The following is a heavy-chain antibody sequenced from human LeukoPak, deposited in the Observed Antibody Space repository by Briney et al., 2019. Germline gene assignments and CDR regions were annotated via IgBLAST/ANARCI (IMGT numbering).Heavy chain of an antibody. V-gene: IGHV4-30-4*01. CDR1: GGSISSGDYY. CDR3: ARARGGDFFDY. CDR2: IYYSGST. J-gene: IGHJ4*02. D-gene: IGHD3-16*01. Sequence: SQTLSLTCTVSGGSISSGDYYWSWIRQPPGKGLEWIGYIYYSGSTYYNPSLKSRVTISVDTSKNQLSLKLSSVTAADTAVYYCARARGGDFFDYWGQGTLVTVSS.